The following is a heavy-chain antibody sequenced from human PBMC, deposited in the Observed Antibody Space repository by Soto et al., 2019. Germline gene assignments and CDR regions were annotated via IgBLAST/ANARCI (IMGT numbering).Heavy chain of an antibody. V-gene: IGHV3-21*01. CDR2: ISSSSSYI. J-gene: IGHJ6*03. D-gene: IGHD3-9*01. CDR3: ARDPQYYDILTGYSNYYYYYMDV. Sequence: EVQLVESGGGLVKPGGSLRLSCAASGFTFSSYSMNWVRQAPGKGLEWVSSISSSSSYIYYADSVKGRFTISRDNAKNSLYLQMNSLRAEDTAVYYCARDPQYYDILTGYSNYYYYYMDVWGKGTTVTVSS. CDR1: GFTFSSYS.